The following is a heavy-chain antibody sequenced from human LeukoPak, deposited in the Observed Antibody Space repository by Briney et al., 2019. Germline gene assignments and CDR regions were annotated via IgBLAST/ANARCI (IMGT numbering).Heavy chain of an antibody. V-gene: IGHV4-38-2*02. CDR2: IYHSGST. D-gene: IGHD3-22*01. CDR1: GFTFSSYS. CDR3: ARDQLTTYYYDSRDAFDI. Sequence: GTLRLSCAASGFTFSSYSMNWVRQAPGKGLEWIGSIYHSGSTYYNPSLKSRVTISVDTSKNQFSLKLSSVTAADTAVYYCARDQLTTYYYDSRDAFDIWGQGIMVTVSS. J-gene: IGHJ3*02.